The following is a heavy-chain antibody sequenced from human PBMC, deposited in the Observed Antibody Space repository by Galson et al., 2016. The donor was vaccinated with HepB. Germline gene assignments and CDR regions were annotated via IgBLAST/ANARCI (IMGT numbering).Heavy chain of an antibody. J-gene: IGHJ3*02. CDR3: ARTLPRAGAFDI. CDR2: ISTRSSYI. V-gene: IGHV3-21*01. Sequence: SLRLSCAASGFTFSISSMNWVRQAPGKGLEWVSSISTRSSYIYYAESVKGRFTISRDNAKNSLYLQMNSLRAEDTAVYYCARTLPRAGAFDIWGQGTMVTVSS. CDR1: GFTFSISS.